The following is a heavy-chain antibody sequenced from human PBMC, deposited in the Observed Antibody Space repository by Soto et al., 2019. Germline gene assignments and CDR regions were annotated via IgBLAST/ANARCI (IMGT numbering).Heavy chain of an antibody. Sequence: GASVKVSCKASGYTFSSYNISWVRQAPGQGPEWMGWISPKNGNTNYAQKFQGRVTMTTDTSTSTAYMELSRLRSDDTAVYYCATSYDSGFDPWGQGTLVTVSS. J-gene: IGHJ5*02. CDR1: GYTFSSYN. V-gene: IGHV1-18*04. CDR2: ISPKNGNT. D-gene: IGHD5-12*01. CDR3: ATSYDSGFDP.